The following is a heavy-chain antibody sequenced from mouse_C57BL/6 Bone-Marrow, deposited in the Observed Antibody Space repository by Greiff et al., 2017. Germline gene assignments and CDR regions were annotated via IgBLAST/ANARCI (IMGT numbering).Heavy chain of an antibody. CDR3: ARAGYYGSSGYAMDY. CDR1: GYTFPSYD. CDR2: IYPRDGST. J-gene: IGHJ4*01. V-gene: IGHV1-85*01. D-gene: IGHD1-1*01. Sequence: VQLQESGPELVKPGASVKLSCKASGYTFPSYDINWVKQRPGQGLEWIGWIYPRDGSTKYNEKFKGKATLTVDTSSSTAYMELHSLTSEDSAVYFWARAGYYGSSGYAMDYWGQGTSVTVSS.